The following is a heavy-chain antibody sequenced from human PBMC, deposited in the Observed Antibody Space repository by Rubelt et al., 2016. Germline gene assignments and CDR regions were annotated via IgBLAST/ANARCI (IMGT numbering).Heavy chain of an antibody. Sequence: QVQLQESGPGPVKPSETLSLTCAVSGGSISTYYWSWIRQPPGKGLEWIGHIYYSGSANYNPSLKSRVTISVDTSKNQFSLKRTSVTATDTAEYYWARHESAGSSWPFDDWGQGTQVTVSS. CDR2: IYYSGSA. CDR1: GGSISTYY. CDR3: ARHESAGSSWPFDD. D-gene: IGHD6-13*01. V-gene: IGHV4-59*08. J-gene: IGHJ4*02.